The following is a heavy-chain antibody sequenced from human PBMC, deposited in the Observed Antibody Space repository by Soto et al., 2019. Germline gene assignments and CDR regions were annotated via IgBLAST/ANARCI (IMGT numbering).Heavy chain of an antibody. Sequence: EVQLLESGGGLVQPGGSLRLSCAASGCTFSSYAMSWVRQAPGKGLEWVSAISGSGGSTYYADSVKGRLTISRDNSKHTLYRQMNSLRAEDTAVYYCAKAYGDFPFDYYGMDVWGQGTTVTVSS. J-gene: IGHJ6*01. CDR1: GCTFSSYA. CDR3: AKAYGDFPFDYYGMDV. D-gene: IGHD4-17*01. CDR2: ISGSGGST. V-gene: IGHV3-23*01.